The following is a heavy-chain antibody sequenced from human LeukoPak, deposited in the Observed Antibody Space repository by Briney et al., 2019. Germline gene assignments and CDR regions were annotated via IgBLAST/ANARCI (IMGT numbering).Heavy chain of an antibody. Sequence: GGSLRLSCAASGFTYSSYGMHWVRQAPGKGLEWVAVVADDEKTIFYADSLKGRFTVSRDNSKNTVFLQMNSLRDEDTAVYYCARDQYYDSKGWFDPWGQGTLVTVSS. V-gene: IGHV3-30*12. CDR1: GFTYSSYG. J-gene: IGHJ5*02. D-gene: IGHD3-22*01. CDR3: ARDQYYDSKGWFDP. CDR2: VADDEKTI.